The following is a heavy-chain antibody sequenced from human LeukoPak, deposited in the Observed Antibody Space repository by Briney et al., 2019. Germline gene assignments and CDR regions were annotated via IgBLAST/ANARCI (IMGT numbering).Heavy chain of an antibody. D-gene: IGHD3-22*01. CDR3: ARDLNYYDSSGYHYHFDY. Sequence: PSETLSLTCAVYGGSFSGYYWSWIRQPPGKGLEWIGEINHSGSTNYNPSLKSRVTISVDTSKNQFSLKLSSVTAADTAVCYCARDLNYYDSSGYHYHFDYWGQGTLVTVSS. V-gene: IGHV4-34*01. CDR1: GGSFSGYY. CDR2: INHSGST. J-gene: IGHJ4*02.